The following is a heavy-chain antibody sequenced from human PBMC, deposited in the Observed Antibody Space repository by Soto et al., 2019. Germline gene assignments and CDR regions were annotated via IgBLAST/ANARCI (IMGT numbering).Heavy chain of an antibody. CDR3: AKDLAADGYYFYGMDV. Sequence: PGGSLRLSCAASGFTFSSYGMHWVRQAPGKGLEWVAVISYDGSNKYYADSVKGRFTISRDNSKNTLYLQMNSLRAEDTAVYYCAKDLAADGYYFYGMDVWGQGTTVTVS. D-gene: IGHD6-25*01. V-gene: IGHV3-30*18. J-gene: IGHJ6*02. CDR2: ISYDGSNK. CDR1: GFTFSSYG.